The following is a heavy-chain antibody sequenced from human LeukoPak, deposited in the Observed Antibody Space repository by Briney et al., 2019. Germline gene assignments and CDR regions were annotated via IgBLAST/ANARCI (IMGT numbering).Heavy chain of an antibody. J-gene: IGHJ5*02. D-gene: IGHD6-13*01. CDR1: GGSISSGSYY. CDR2: IYTSGST. Sequence: KSSETLSLTCTVSGGSISSGSYYWSWIRQPAGKGLEWIGRIYTSGSTNYNPSLKSRVTISVDTSKNQFSLKLSSVTAADTAVYYCARDSTYIAHNWFDPWGQGTLVTVSS. V-gene: IGHV4-61*02. CDR3: ARDSTYIAHNWFDP.